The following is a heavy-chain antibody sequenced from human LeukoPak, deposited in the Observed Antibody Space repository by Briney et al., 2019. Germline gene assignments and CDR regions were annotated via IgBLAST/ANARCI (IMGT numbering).Heavy chain of an antibody. CDR1: GFTFSSYE. J-gene: IGHJ4*02. CDR3: ARGGWELRREFDY. D-gene: IGHD1-26*01. CDR2: ISSSGSTI. Sequence: QAGGSLRLSCAASGFTFSSYEMNWVRQAPGKGLEWVSYISSSGSTIYYADSVKGRFTISRDNAKNSLYLQMNSLRAEDTAVYYCARGGWELRREFDYWGQGTLVTVSS. V-gene: IGHV3-48*03.